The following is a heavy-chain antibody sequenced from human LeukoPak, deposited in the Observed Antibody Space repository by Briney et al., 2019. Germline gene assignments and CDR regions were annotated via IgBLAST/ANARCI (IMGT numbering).Heavy chain of an antibody. V-gene: IGHV4-59*01. CDR2: IYYSGST. CDR1: GGSISSYY. Sequence: PSETLSLTCTVSGGSISSYYWSWLRQPPGKGLEWMGYIYYSGSTNYNPSLKSRVTISVDTSKTQFSLKLSSVTAADTAVYYCARDIGYGSLGYYYMDVWGKGTTVTVYS. J-gene: IGHJ6*03. CDR3: ARDIGYGSLGYYYMDV. D-gene: IGHD3-10*01.